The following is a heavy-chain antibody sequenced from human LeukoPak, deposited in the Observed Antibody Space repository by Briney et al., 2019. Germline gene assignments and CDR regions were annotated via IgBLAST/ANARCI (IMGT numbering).Heavy chain of an antibody. Sequence: PSETLSLTCTVSGGSISSGGYYWSWIRQHPGKGLEWIGYIYYSGSTYYNPSLKSRVTISVDTSKNQFSLKLSSVTAADTAVYYRASTTVGRAAAGTRFDPGCQVTLVTVSS. V-gene: IGHV4-31*03. D-gene: IGHD6-13*01. J-gene: IGHJ5*02. CDR3: ASTTVGRAAAGTRFDP. CDR2: IYYSGST. CDR1: GGSISSGGYY.